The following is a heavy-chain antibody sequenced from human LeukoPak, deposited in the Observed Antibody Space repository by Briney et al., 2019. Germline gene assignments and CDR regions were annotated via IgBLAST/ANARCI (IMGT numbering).Heavy chain of an antibody. CDR1: GFTFSSYE. J-gene: IGHJ6*02. CDR3: AREYYDFWSGYYTAYYYGMDV. CDR2: ISSSGSTI. Sequence: GGSLRLSCAASGFTFSSYEMNWVRQAPGKGLEWVSYISSSGSTIYYADSVKGRFTISRDSAKNSLYLQMNSLRAEDTAVYYCAREYYDFWSGYYTAYYYGMDVWGQGTTVTVSS. D-gene: IGHD3-3*01. V-gene: IGHV3-48*03.